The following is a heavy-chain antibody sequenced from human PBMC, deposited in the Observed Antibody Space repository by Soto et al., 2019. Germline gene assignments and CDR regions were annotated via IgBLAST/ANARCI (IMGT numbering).Heavy chain of an antibody. D-gene: IGHD3-10*01. J-gene: IGHJ4*02. CDR3: ARDATKEYYYYRRGIGSPVDY. CDR2: ISFDGSTT. V-gene: IGHV3-33*05. Sequence: QVQLVESGGGVVQPGRSLRLSCAATGFTFSKFGMHWVRQAPGKGLEWLAVISFDGSTTYHADSVKGRFTVSRDNSKNTCYLQMNSLRADDTDVYHCARDATKEYYYYRRGIGSPVDYWGQGTLVTVSS. CDR1: GFTFSKFG.